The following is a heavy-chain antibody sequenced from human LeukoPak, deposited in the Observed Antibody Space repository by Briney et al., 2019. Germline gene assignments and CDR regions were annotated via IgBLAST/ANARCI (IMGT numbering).Heavy chain of an antibody. CDR1: GGSISSYY. CDR2: IYYSGST. CDR3: ARSKTTTVTTPDY. Sequence: SETLSLTCTVSGGSISSYYWSWLRQPPGKGLEWIGYIYYSGSTNYNPSLKSRVTISVDTSKSHFSLKLSSVTAADTAVYYCARSKTTTVTTPDYWGQGTLVTVSS. V-gene: IGHV4-59*01. D-gene: IGHD4-17*01. J-gene: IGHJ4*02.